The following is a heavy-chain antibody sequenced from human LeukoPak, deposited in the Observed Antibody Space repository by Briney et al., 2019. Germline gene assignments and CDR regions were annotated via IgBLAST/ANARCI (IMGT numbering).Heavy chain of an antibody. CDR2: INHSGST. CDR3: ARPLYSSGWYDRIDY. J-gene: IGHJ4*02. V-gene: IGHV4-34*01. CDR1: GGSFNGYY. Sequence: SETLSLTCAVYGGSFNGYYWTWIRQPPGKGLEWIGEINHSGSTDYNPSLKSRVTISVDTSKNQFSLKLNSVTAADTAVYYCARPLYSSGWYDRIDYWGQGTLVTVSS. D-gene: IGHD6-19*01.